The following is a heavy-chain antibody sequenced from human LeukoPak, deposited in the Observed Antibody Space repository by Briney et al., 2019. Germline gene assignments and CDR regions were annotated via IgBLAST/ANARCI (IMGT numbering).Heavy chain of an antibody. CDR3: ARADLLTGYYTTDY. D-gene: IGHD3-9*01. J-gene: IGHJ4*02. V-gene: IGHV1-18*01. CDR1: GYTFTSYG. CDR2: ISAYNGNT. Sequence: VASVKVSCKASGYTFTSYGISWVRQAPGQGLEWMGWISAYNGNTNYAQKFQGRVTMTTDTSTSTAYMELRSLRSDDTAVYYCARADLLTGYYTTDYWGQGTLVTVSS.